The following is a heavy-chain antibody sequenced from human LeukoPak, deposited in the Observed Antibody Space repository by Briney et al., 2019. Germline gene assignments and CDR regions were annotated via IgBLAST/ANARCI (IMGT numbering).Heavy chain of an antibody. CDR1: GYSISSGYY. CDR3: ARQTGSGLFILP. D-gene: IGHD3/OR15-3a*01. CDR2: IYRDGNT. V-gene: IGHV4-38-2*02. Sequence: SETLSLTCTVSGYSISSGYYWGWIRQPPGKGLEWVANIYRDGNTYYNPSLKSRVTISVDTSKNQFSLRLTSVTAADTAVYYCARQTGSGLFILPGGQGTLVTVSS. J-gene: IGHJ4*02.